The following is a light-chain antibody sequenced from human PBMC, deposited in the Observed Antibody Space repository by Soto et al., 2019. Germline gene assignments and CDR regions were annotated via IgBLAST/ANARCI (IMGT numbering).Light chain of an antibody. Sequence: QSALTQPASVSGSPGQSITISCTGSSSDVGGYNYVSWYQHHPGKAPRLIIYDVSNRPSGVSNRFSGSKSGNTASLTISGLQAEDEADYYCSSYTSSSTSVLFGGGTKLPVL. CDR1: SSDVGGYNY. J-gene: IGLJ2*01. CDR2: DVS. V-gene: IGLV2-14*03. CDR3: SSYTSSSTSVL.